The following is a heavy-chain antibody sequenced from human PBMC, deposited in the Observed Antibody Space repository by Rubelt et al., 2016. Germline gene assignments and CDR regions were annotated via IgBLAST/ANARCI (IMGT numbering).Heavy chain of an antibody. Sequence: QVQLVQSGAEVTKPGASVTVSCKASGYTFTSYYMHWVRQAPGHGLEWMGIIKPSGGSTGYAPKFQCRVTMARDTSTSTVYMELSSLRSEDTAVYYCARNHYSSSWYLNPWGQGTLVTVSS. D-gene: IGHD6-13*01. CDR3: ARNHYSSSWYLNP. CDR1: GYTFTSYY. V-gene: IGHV1-46*01. CDR2: IKPSGGST. J-gene: IGHJ5*02.